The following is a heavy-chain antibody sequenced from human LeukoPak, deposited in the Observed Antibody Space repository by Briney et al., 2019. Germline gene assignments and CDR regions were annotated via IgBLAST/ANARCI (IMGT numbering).Heavy chain of an antibody. Sequence: ASVKVSCKASGYTFTSYDINWVRQATGQGLEWMGWMNPNSGNTGYAQKFQGRVTMTRNTSISTAYMELSSLRSENTAVYYCARVDGDWTDAFDIWGQGTMVIVSS. J-gene: IGHJ3*02. CDR2: MNPNSGNT. D-gene: IGHD4-17*01. CDR1: GYTFTSYD. CDR3: ARVDGDWTDAFDI. V-gene: IGHV1-8*01.